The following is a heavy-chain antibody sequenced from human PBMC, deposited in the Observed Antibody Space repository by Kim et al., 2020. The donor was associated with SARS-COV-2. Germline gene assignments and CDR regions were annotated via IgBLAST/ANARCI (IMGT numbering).Heavy chain of an antibody. D-gene: IGHD3-10*01. Sequence: PKFQGRVTITADKSTSTAYMELSSLRSEDTAVYYCASFGDGSGTQNAFDIWGQGTMVTVSS. J-gene: IGHJ3*02. CDR3: ASFGDGSGTQNAFDI. V-gene: IGHV1-69*02.